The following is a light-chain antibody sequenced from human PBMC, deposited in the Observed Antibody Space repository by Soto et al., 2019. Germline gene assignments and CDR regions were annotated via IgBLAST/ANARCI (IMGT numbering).Light chain of an antibody. V-gene: IGKV3-11*01. CDR1: QSVSSY. Sequence: EIVLTQSPATLSLSPGERATLSCRASQSVSSYLAWYQQKPGQAPRLLLYDASNRATCIPARFSGSGSETDFAITIISLEPEDVAVYYCQQRSNLPPFTFGQGTRLEIK. CDR2: DAS. J-gene: IGKJ5*01. CDR3: QQRSNLPPFT.